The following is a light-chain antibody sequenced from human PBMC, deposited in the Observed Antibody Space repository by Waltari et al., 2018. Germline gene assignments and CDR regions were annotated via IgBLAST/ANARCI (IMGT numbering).Light chain of an antibody. J-gene: IGKJ2*01. V-gene: IGKV1-NL1*01. CDR3: QQHYSTPVT. Sequence: DIQMTQSPSSLYASVGDRVTITCRASQAISNSLAWYRHKPGKAPKLLLYAASRLESGVPSRFSGSGSGTDFTLTISCLQPEDFATYYCQQHYSTPVTFGQGTKLEIK. CDR1: QAISNS. CDR2: AAS.